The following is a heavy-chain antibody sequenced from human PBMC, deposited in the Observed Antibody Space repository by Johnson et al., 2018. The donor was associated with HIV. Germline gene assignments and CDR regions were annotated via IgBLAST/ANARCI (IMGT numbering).Heavy chain of an antibody. V-gene: IGHV3-NL1*01. Sequence: QVQLVESGGGVVQPGGSLRLSCAASGFTFSSYGMHWVRQAPGKGLEWVSGINWNGGSTDYADSVKGRFTISRDNSKNTLYLQMNSLRAEDTAVYYCARAKNLFWSGYYDAFDIWGQGTMVTVSS. D-gene: IGHD3-3*01. CDR1: GFTFSSYG. J-gene: IGHJ3*02. CDR2: INWNGGST. CDR3: ARAKNLFWSGYYDAFDI.